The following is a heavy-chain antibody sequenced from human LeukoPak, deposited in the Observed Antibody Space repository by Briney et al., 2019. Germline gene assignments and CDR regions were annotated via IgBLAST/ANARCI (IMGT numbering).Heavy chain of an antibody. CDR3: ATSQTTSGRYGNAFDI. J-gene: IGHJ3*02. CDR2: IKQDGSEK. V-gene: IGHV3-7*01. Sequence: GGSLRLSCAASGFNFSSYWMSWVRQAPGKGLEWVANIKQDGSEKYYVDSVKGRFTISRDNAKNSLYLQMNSLRAEDTAVYYCATSQTTSGRYGNAFDIWGQGTVVTVST. D-gene: IGHD6-19*01. CDR1: GFNFSSYW.